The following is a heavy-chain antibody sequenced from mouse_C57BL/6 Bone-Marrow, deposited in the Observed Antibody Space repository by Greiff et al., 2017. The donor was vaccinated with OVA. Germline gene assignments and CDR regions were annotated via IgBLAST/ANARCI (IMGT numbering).Heavy chain of an antibody. Sequence: EVQGVESGGGLVKPGGSLKLSCAASGFTFSDYGMHWVRQAPEKGLEWVAYISSGSSTIYSADTVKGRFTISRDNAKNTTFLQLTRLVSEDTAMYYCARPEWYSGSSPYWYFDVWGTGATVTVSS. CDR2: ISSGSSTI. CDR3: ARPEWYSGSSPYWYFDV. J-gene: IGHJ1*03. V-gene: IGHV5-17*01. D-gene: IGHD1-1*01. CDR1: GFTFSDYG.